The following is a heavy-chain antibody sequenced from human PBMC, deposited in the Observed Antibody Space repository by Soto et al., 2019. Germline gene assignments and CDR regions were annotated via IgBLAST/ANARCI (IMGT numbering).Heavy chain of an antibody. D-gene: IGHD2-15*01. CDR3: ARDRGYDAHDYYYNYGMDV. J-gene: IGHJ6*02. Sequence: GGSLRLSCVASGFTFRTYTMNWVRQAPGKGLEWVSGIRGFSPYTFYAESVKGRFTISRDNAKNSLYLQMNSLGVEDTAVYYCARDRGYDAHDYYYNYGMDVWGQGTTVTVSS. CDR1: GFTFRTYT. CDR2: IRGFSPYT. V-gene: IGHV3-21*01.